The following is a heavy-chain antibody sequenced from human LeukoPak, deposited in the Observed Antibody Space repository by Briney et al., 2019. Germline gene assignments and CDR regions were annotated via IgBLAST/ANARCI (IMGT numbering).Heavy chain of an antibody. CDR3: ARVGITMVRGVGSNWFDP. CDR1: GGSISSSNW. Sequence: PSGTLSLTCAVSGGSISSSNWWSWVRQPPGKGLEWIGEIYHSGSTNYNPSLKSRVTISVDKSENQFSLKLSSVTAADTAVYYCARVGITMVRGVGSNWFDPWGQGTLVTVSS. J-gene: IGHJ5*02. CDR2: IYHSGST. D-gene: IGHD3-10*01. V-gene: IGHV4-4*02.